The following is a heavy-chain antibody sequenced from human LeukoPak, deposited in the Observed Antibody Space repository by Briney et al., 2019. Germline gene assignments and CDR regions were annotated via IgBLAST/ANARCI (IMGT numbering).Heavy chain of an antibody. V-gene: IGHV3-23*01. CDR2: ISGSGGST. D-gene: IGHD6-6*01. CDR3: AKDKGDYTSSSSSYNWFDS. J-gene: IGHJ5*01. Sequence: PGGSLRLSCAASGFAFRSYAMSWVRQAPGKGPEWVSAISGSGGSTYYPDSVRGRFTISRDNPKNTLYLQISSLRAEDTALYYCAKDKGDYTSSSSSYNWFDSWGQGTLVTVSS. CDR1: GFAFRSYA.